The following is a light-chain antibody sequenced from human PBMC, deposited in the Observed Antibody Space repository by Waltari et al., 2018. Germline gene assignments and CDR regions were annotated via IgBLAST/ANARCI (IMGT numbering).Light chain of an antibody. Sequence: SYELSQPPSMSVSPGQTASIPCSGDKLRDKYVSWYQQKPGQSPVLVLHQDIKRPSGIPERFSGSNSGNTATLTISGTQAVDEADYYCQAWDIFGGGTKLTVL. V-gene: IGLV3-1*01. CDR2: QDI. CDR1: KLRDKY. J-gene: IGLJ2*01. CDR3: QAWDI.